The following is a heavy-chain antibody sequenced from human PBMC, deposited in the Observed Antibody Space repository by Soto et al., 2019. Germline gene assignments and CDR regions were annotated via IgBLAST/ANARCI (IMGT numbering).Heavy chain of an antibody. J-gene: IGHJ5*02. CDR1: GFTFSSYE. D-gene: IGHD6-19*01. V-gene: IGHV3-48*03. CDR2: ISSSGSDI. Sequence: GGSLRLSCAASGFTFSSYEMTWVRQAPGKGLEWVSYISSSGSDIYYADSVKGRFTISRDYTKKSPYLQMNTLRVEDTAVYYSARGGRMAGAGARGVWFAPGGQGTLVTVSS. CDR3: ARGGRMAGAGARGVWFAP.